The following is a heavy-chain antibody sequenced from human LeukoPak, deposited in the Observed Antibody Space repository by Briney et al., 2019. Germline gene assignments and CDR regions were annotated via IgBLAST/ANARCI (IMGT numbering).Heavy chain of an antibody. D-gene: IGHD4-17*01. Sequence: SETLSLTCSVFGGSISTTTYYWVWIRQPPGRGLGCIVSIHYTGRAYYNPSLRSRVTISADTSKNHFSLKMSSVTAADTAVYYCARHFDNGDYKKTFDIWGQGTMVTVSS. J-gene: IGHJ3*02. V-gene: IGHV4-39*01. CDR1: GGSISTTTYY. CDR2: IHYTGRA. CDR3: ARHFDNGDYKKTFDI.